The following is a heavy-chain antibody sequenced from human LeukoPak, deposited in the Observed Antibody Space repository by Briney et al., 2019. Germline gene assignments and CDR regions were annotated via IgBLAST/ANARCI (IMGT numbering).Heavy chain of an antibody. CDR2: INPSGGST. J-gene: IGHJ1*01. CDR1: GYTFTSYY. V-gene: IGHV1-46*01. Sequence: ASVKVSCKASGYTFTSYYMHWVRQAPGQGLEWMGIINPSGGSTSYAQKFQGRVTMTRDTSTSTVYMELSSLRSEDTAVYYCARDRDSRGWQEGYFQHWGQGTLVTVSS. D-gene: IGHD6-19*01. CDR3: ARDRDSRGWQEGYFQH.